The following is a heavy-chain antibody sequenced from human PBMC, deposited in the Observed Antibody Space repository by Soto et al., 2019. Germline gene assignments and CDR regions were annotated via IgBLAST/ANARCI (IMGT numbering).Heavy chain of an antibody. Sequence: SETLSLTCTVSGGSISSSSYYWGWIRQPPGKGLEWIGSIYYSGSTYYNPSLKSRVTISVDTSKNQFSLKLSSVTAADTAVYYCSRINMIVRYHGMDVWGQGTKVTVSS. CDR3: SRINMIVRYHGMDV. D-gene: IGHD3-22*01. J-gene: IGHJ6*02. V-gene: IGHV4-39*01. CDR1: GGSISSSSYY. CDR2: IYYSGST.